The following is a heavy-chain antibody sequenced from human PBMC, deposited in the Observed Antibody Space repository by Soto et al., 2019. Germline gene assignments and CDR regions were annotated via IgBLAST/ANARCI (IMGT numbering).Heavy chain of an antibody. D-gene: IGHD6-19*01. J-gene: IGHJ4*02. CDR1: GGSISSSSYY. V-gene: IGHV4-39*01. CDR3: ARRVLSIAVAGHYFDY. Sequence: SETLSLTCTVSGGSISSSSYYWGWIRQPPGKGLEWIGSIYYSGSTYYNPSLKSRVTISVDTSKNQFSLKLSSVTAADTAVYYCARRVLSIAVAGHYFDYWGQGTLVNVSS. CDR2: IYYSGST.